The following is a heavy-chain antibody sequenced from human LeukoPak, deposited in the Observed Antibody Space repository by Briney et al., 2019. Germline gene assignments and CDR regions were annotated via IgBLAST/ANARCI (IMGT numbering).Heavy chain of an antibody. CDR3: AKEGYASGWLDS. Sequence: GGSLRLSCAASGFTFSSYSMNWVRQAPGKGLEWVSAITGTGDTTYYTPSVRGRFTISRDNSKSTLYLQMNSLRADDTAVYYCAKEGYASGWLDSWGQGTLVTVSS. CDR1: GFTFSSYS. V-gene: IGHV3-23*01. D-gene: IGHD6-19*01. J-gene: IGHJ4*02. CDR2: ITGTGDTT.